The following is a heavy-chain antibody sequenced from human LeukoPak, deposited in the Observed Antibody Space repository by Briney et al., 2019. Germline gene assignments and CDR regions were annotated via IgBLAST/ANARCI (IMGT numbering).Heavy chain of an antibody. CDR2: INQVEKT. Sequence: ASETLSLTCAVHGGSLTGYSWAWVRQSPGEGLEWLGEINQVEKTIYSPSLESRASISLEASRNQFFLQLTSVAAADTAMYYCARGRATPSRLFFDYYFMDVWGPGTPVTVSS. V-gene: IGHV4-34*01. J-gene: IGHJ6*03. CDR3: ARGRATPSRLFFDYYFMDV. D-gene: IGHD4-23*01. CDR1: GGSLTGYS.